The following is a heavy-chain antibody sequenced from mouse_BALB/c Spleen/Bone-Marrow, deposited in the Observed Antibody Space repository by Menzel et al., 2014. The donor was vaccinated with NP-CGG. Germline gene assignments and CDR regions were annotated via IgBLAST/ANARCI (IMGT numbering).Heavy chain of an antibody. D-gene: IGHD1-2*01. Sequence: EVKLVEPGGGLVQPGGSLRLSCATSGFTFTDYYMSWVRQPPGKALEWLGFIRNKANGYTTEYSASVKGRFAISRDNSQSILYLQMNTLRAEDSATYYCARDIGRLLFDYWGQGTTLTVSS. J-gene: IGHJ2*01. V-gene: IGHV7-3*02. CDR1: GFTFTDYY. CDR3: ARDIGRLLFDY. CDR2: IRNKANGYTT.